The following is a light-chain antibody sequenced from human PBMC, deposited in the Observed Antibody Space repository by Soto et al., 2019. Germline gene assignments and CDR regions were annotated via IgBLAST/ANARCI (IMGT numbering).Light chain of an antibody. CDR2: GAS. V-gene: IGKV3-15*01. CDR1: QSVSSN. Sequence: EIVMTQSPATLSVSPGERATLSCRASQSVSSNLAWYQQKPGQAPRLLIYGASTRATGIPARFSGSGSGTDFTLTISSLQSADFAVYYCQQYSDWYTFGQGTKLEIK. CDR3: QQYSDWYT. J-gene: IGKJ2*01.